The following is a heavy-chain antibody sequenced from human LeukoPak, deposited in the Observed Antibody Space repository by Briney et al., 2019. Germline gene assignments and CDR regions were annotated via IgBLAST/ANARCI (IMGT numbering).Heavy chain of an antibody. CDR2: IKNDGSDT. V-gene: IGHV3-74*01. CDR3: AKEGYSSGWYLRVGGHDAFDI. Sequence: PGGSLRLSCAASGFIFSSDWMHWLRQTPGKGLVWVSRIKNDGSDTWYADSVKGRFTISRDNSKNTLYLQMNSLRAEDTAVYYCAKEGYSSGWYLRVGGHDAFDIWGQGTMVTVSS. CDR1: GFIFSSDW. D-gene: IGHD6-19*01. J-gene: IGHJ3*02.